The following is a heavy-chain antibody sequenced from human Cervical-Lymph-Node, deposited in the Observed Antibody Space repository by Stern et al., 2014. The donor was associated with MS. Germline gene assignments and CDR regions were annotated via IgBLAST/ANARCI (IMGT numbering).Heavy chain of an antibody. J-gene: IGHJ5*02. V-gene: IGHV3-15*01. CDR1: GFIFSKAW. CDR3: TADEVANFAH. CDR2: IKPRANGGTT. Sequence: EDQLVESGGGLVKPGGSLRLSCAASGFIFSKAWMTWVRQAPGKGLEWVGRIKPRANGGTTNYSTPGQCRFTISRDDSKNILFLHMNSLKTEDTALYDCTADEVANFAHWGRGTLVTVSS.